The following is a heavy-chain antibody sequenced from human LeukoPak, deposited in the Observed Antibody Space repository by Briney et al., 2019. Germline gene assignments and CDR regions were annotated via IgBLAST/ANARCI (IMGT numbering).Heavy chain of an antibody. CDR2: IKQDGSEV. CDR1: GFPFTGFW. J-gene: IGHJ3*02. CDR3: ARDNWSGSFDT. V-gene: IGHV3-7*01. Sequence: SGGSLRLSCAASGFPFTGFWMNWVRQAPGKGLEWVANIKQDGSEVFYMDSVKGRFTISRDNARNSLYLQMSSLRAEDTAVYYCARDNWSGSFDTWGRGTMVTVSS.